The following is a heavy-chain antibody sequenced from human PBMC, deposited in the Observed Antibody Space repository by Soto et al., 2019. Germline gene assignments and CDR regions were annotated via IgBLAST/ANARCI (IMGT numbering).Heavy chain of an antibody. V-gene: IGHV1-3*01. CDR3: ARDGAVAGNINFDN. J-gene: IGHJ4*02. D-gene: IGHD6-19*01. Sequence: ASVKVSCKASGYTFSNCGIHWVRQAPGQRPEWMGWINAGNGNTKYSQKFQHRVSITRDTSASTAYMGLSSLRSEDTAMYYCARDGAVAGNINFDNWGQGTQVTVSA. CDR2: INAGNGNT. CDR1: GYTFSNCG.